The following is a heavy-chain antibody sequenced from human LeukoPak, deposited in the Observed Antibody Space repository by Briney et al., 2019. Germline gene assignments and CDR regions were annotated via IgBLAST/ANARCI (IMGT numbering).Heavy chain of an antibody. D-gene: IGHD5-18*01. CDR2: ISSSSSTI. CDR3: AKDRRVDTAMSVDAFDI. J-gene: IGHJ3*02. CDR1: GFTFSSYS. Sequence: GGSLRLSCAASGFTFSSYSMNWVRQAPGKGLEWVSYISSSSSTIYYADSVKGRFTISRDNSKNTLYLQTNSLRAEDTAVYYCAKDRRVDTAMSVDAFDIWGQGTMVTVSS. V-gene: IGHV3-48*01.